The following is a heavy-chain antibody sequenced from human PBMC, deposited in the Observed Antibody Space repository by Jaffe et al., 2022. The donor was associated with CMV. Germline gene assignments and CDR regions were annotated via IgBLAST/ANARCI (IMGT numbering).Heavy chain of an antibody. V-gene: IGHV3-33*01. D-gene: IGHD6-19*01. J-gene: IGHJ1*01. CDR1: GFTFSSYG. CDR2: IWYDGSNK. CDR3: ARENTDSGWYSAEYFQH. Sequence: QVQLVESGGGVVQPGRSLRLSCAASGFTFSSYGMHWVRQAPGKGLEWVAVIWYDGSNKYYADSVKGRFTISRDNSKNTLYLQMNSLRAEDTAVYYCARENTDSGWYSAEYFQHWGQGTLVTVSS.